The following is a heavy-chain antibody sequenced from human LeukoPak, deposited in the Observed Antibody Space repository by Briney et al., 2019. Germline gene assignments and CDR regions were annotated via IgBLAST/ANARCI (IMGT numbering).Heavy chain of an antibody. D-gene: IGHD3-10*01. V-gene: IGHV3-73*01. J-gene: IGHJ4*02. CDR1: GFTFSSYG. Sequence: PGGSLRLSCAASGFTFSSYGMHWVRQASGKGLEWVGRIRSKANSYATAYAASVKGRLTISRDDSKNTAYLQMNSLKTEDTAVYYCTRHEDYYGSADFDYWGQGTLVTVSS. CDR2: IRSKANSYAT. CDR3: TRHEDYYGSADFDY.